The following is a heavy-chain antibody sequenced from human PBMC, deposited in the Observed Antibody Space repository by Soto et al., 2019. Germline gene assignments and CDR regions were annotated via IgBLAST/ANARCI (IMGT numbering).Heavy chain of an antibody. Sequence: ELQLVASGGGLVQRGRSLRLSWAASGFTVSNNYVRWVRQAPGKWLEWVSLIFSNDDTRYEDSVKGRFTISRDSSRNTLYLQMTSLRVEDTAVYYGARDGPYNWVGGQGIRVTVSS. CDR1: GFTVSNNY. V-gene: IGHV3-66*01. CDR2: IFSNDDT. D-gene: IGHD1-1*01. CDR3: ARDGPYNWV. J-gene: IGHJ4*02.